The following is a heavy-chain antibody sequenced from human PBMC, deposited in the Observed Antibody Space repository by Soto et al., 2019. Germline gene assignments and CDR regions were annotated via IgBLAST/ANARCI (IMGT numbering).Heavy chain of an antibody. CDR1: GGSISSYY. J-gene: IGHJ3*02. Sequence: QVQLQESGPGLVKPSETLSLTCTVSGGSISSYYWSWIRQPPGKGLEWIGYIYYSGSTNYNPSLKSRVTISVDTSKNQFSLKLSSVTAADTAVYYCARYQPLLFAFDIWGQGTMVTVSS. V-gene: IGHV4-59*01. D-gene: IGHD2-2*01. CDR3: ARYQPLLFAFDI. CDR2: IYYSGST.